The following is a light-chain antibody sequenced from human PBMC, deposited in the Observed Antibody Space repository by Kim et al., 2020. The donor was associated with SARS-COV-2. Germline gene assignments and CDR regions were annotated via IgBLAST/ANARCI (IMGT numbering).Light chain of an antibody. CDR2: GYN. CDR3: NSRDSSGDQVL. J-gene: IGLJ2*01. Sequence: SSELTQDPTVSVALGQTVRITCQGDSLRTYYASWYQKKPGQAPLLVIFGYNNRPSGIPDRFSGSGSGDTASLPITGAQAEDEADYYCNSRDSSGDQVLFG. CDR1: SLRTYY. V-gene: IGLV3-19*01.